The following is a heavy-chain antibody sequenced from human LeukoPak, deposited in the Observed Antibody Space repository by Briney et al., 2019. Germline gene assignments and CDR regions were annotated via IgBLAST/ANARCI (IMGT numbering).Heavy chain of an antibody. CDR3: ARGLKLVVVTAISEDFDY. V-gene: IGHV1-46*01. CDR1: GYTLTSYY. J-gene: IGHJ4*02. CDR2: INPSAGNT. D-gene: IGHD2-21*02. Sequence: ASVKVSCKASGYTLTSYYMHWLRQAPGQGLEWMGIINPSAGNTNYAQKFQGRVTMTRDTSTSTVYMELSSLRSEDTAVHYCARGLKLVVVTAISEDFDYWGRGTLVTVSS.